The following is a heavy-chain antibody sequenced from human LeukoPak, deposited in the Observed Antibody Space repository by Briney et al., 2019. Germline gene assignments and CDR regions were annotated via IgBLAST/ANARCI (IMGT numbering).Heavy chain of an antibody. Sequence: GGSLRLSCAASGFTFSSYSMNWVRQAPGKGLERVSSISSSSSYIYYADSVKGRFTISRDNAKNSLYQQMNSLRVEDTAVYYCARDQVAAAGRTDNWFDPWGQGTLVTVSS. V-gene: IGHV3-21*01. J-gene: IGHJ5*02. D-gene: IGHD6-13*01. CDR2: ISSSSSYI. CDR3: ARDQVAAAGRTDNWFDP. CDR1: GFTFSSYS.